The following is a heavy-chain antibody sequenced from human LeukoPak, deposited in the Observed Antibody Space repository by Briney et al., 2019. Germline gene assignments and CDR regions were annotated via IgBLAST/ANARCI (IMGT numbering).Heavy chain of an antibody. CDR2: IYYSGST. J-gene: IGHJ4*02. D-gene: IGHD3-22*01. CDR3: ARYLMYYYDSSGPREDY. V-gene: IGHV4-39*01. Sequence: SETLSLTCTVSGGSISSSSYYWGWISQPLGKGLEWIGSIYYSGSTYYNPSLKSRLTISVDTSKNQFSLKLSSVTAADTAVYYCARYLMYYYDSSGPREDYWGQGTLVTVSS. CDR1: GGSISSSSYY.